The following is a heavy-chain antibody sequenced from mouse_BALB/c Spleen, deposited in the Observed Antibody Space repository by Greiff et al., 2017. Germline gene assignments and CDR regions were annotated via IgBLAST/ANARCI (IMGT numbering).Heavy chain of an antibody. CDR3: ARDRDYYGSSYAMDY. D-gene: IGHD1-1*01. Sequence: EVQLVESGGGLVKPGGSLKLSCAASGFTFSSYAMSWVRQSPEKRLEWVAEISSGGSYTYYPDTVTGRFTISRDNAKNTLYLEMSSLRSEDTAMYYCARDRDYYGSSYAMDYWGQGTSVTVSS. CDR2: ISSGGSYT. CDR1: GFTFSSYA. V-gene: IGHV5-9-4*01. J-gene: IGHJ4*01.